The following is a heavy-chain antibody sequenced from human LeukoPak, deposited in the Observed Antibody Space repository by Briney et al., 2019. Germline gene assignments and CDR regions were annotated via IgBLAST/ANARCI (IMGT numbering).Heavy chain of an antibody. D-gene: IGHD2-15*01. CDR1: GFTFSSYE. CDR3: ARDKYSASFKPGDYSYWYFDL. CDR2: ISSSGSTI. V-gene: IGHV3-48*03. Sequence: GGSLRLSCAASGFTFSSYEMNWVRQAPGKGLEWVSYISSSGSTIYYADSVKGRFTISRDNAKNSLYLQMNSLRAEDTAVYYCARDKYSASFKPGDYSYWYFDLWGRGTLVTVSS. J-gene: IGHJ2*01.